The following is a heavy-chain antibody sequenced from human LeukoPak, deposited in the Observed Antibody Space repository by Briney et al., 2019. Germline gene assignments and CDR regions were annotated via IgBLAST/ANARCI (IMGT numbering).Heavy chain of an antibody. J-gene: IGHJ4*02. CDR2: INSDGSST. CDR1: GFTFSSYW. V-gene: IGHV3-74*01. Sequence: GGSLRLSCAASGFTFSSYWMHWLRQAPGKGLVWVSRINSDGSSTTYADSVKGRFTISRDNAKNTLYLQMNRLRAEDTAWDYSSRDHSYGLNYWGEGTLVTDSS. CDR3: SRDHSYGLNY. D-gene: IGHD4-17*01.